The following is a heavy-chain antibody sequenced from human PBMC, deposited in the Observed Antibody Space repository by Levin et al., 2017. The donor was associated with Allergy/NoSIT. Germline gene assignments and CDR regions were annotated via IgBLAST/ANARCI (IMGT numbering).Heavy chain of an antibody. Sequence: GESLKISCAASGFTFSDYYMSWIRQAPGKGLEWVSYISSSGSTIYYADSVKGRFTISRDNAKNSLYLQMNSLRAEDTAVYYCARPEWLTTYYFDYWGQGTLVTVSS. D-gene: IGHD3-3*01. CDR2: ISSSGSTI. CDR3: ARPEWLTTYYFDY. CDR1: GFTFSDYY. V-gene: IGHV3-11*01. J-gene: IGHJ4*02.